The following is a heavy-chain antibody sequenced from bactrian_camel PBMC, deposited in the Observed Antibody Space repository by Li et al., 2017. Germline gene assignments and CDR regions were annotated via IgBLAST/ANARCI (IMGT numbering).Heavy chain of an antibody. V-gene: IGHV3S53*01. D-gene: IGHD4*01. CDR1: RHTYSSDC. CDR2: IDSDGTI. Sequence: VESGGGLVQPGGSLTLSCESSRHTYSSDCMGWFRQAPGKEREWVATIDSDGTIMYADSVKGRFTISFGRDKNTLYLQMTSLKPDDTAMYYCSAEDGAYDCYSGALVYDAAYNYHGQGTQVTVS. J-gene: IGHJ4*01.